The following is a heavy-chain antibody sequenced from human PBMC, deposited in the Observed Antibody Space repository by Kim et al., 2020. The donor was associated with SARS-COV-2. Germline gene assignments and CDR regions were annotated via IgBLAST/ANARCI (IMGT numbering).Heavy chain of an antibody. CDR1: GGSFSGYY. D-gene: IGHD1-7*01. CDR3: ARGGPPYNWNYIQAYYYM. J-gene: IGHJ6*03. V-gene: IGHV4-34*01. Sequence: SETLSLTCAVYGGSFSGYYWSWIRQPPGKGLEWIGEINHSGSTNYNPSLKSRVTISVDTSKNQFSLKLSSVTAADTAVYYCARGGPPYNWNYIQAYYYM. CDR2: INHSGST.